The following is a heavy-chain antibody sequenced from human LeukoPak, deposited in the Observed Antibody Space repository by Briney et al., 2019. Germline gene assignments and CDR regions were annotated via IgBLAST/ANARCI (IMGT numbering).Heavy chain of an antibody. V-gene: IGHV3-23*01. CDR1: GVTFNNYA. J-gene: IGHJ4*02. D-gene: IGHD5-24*01. CDR3: AKVGWVSTSYNPYC. CDR2: VHGRTRDT. Sequence: GGSLRLSCVVSGVTFNNYAMSWVRQAPGKGLEWVSPVHGRTRDTSYAASVKVRFTISTDNSKITMYLQMNSLRAEHTALYFCAKVGWVSTSYNPYCWGQGTLVTVSS.